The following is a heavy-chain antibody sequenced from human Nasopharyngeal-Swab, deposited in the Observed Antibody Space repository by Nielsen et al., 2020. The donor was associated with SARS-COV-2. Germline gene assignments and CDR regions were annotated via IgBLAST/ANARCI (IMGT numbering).Heavy chain of an antibody. CDR3: TRWGGGLAVAGTNFDY. V-gene: IGHV3-49*03. CDR2: IRSKAYGGTT. J-gene: IGHJ4*02. CDR1: GFTFGDYA. D-gene: IGHD6-19*01. Sequence: GESLKISCTASGFTFGDYAMSWFRQAPGKGLEWVGFIRSKAYGGTTEYAASVKGRFTISRDDSKSIAYLQMNSLKTEDTAVYYCTRWGGGLAVAGTNFDYWGQGTLVTVSS.